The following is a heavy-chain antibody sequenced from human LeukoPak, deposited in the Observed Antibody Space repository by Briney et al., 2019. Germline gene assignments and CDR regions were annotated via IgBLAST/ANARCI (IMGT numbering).Heavy chain of an antibody. CDR2: INSDGSST. V-gene: IGHV3-74*01. CDR3: ARDRYFYDSSGYYLAFDY. Sequence: GGSLRLSCAASGFTFSSYWMHWVRQAPGKGLVWVSRINSDGSSTSYADSVKGRFTISRDNAKNSLYLQMNSLRAEDTAVYYCARDRYFYDSSGYYLAFDYWGQGTLVTVSS. J-gene: IGHJ4*02. CDR1: GFTFSSYW. D-gene: IGHD3-22*01.